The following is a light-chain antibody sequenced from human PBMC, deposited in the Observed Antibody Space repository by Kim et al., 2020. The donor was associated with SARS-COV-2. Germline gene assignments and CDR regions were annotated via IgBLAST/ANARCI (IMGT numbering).Light chain of an antibody. V-gene: IGKV3-11*01. CDR2: DAS. J-gene: IGKJ1*01. Sequence: LSPGKKAPLSCRAGQSISTFLAWYQQRLGQAPRLRIYDASNRAAGVPARFSASGSGTDFTLTISSLGPDDFATYYCQQRYSWPRTFGQGTKV. CDR1: QSISTF. CDR3: QQRYSWPRT.